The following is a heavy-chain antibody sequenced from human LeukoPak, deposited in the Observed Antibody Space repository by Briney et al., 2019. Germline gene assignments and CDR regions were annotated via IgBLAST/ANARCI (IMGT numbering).Heavy chain of an antibody. CDR1: GGSFSGYY. V-gene: IGHV4-34*01. J-gene: IGHJ4*02. CDR2: INHSGST. CDR3: ARGLGKAVVGATYVY. Sequence: SETLSLTCAVYGGSFSGYYWSWIRQPPGKGLEWNGEINHSGSTNYNPSLKSRVTISVDTSKNQFSLKLSSVTAADTAVYYCARGLGKAVVGATYVYWGQGTLVTVSS. D-gene: IGHD1-26*01.